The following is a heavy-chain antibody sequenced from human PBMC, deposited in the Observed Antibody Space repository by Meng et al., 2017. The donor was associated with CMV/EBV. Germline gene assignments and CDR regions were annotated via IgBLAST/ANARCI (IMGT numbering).Heavy chain of an antibody. D-gene: IGHD2-2*01. V-gene: IGHV4-39*07. Sequence: RYSWGWLRQPPGKGLEWIGSIYYSGSTYYNPSLKSRVTISVDTSKNQFSLKLSSVTAADTAVYYCARDKGRVVVVPAARTKYNWFDPWGQGTLVTVSS. CDR2: IYYSGST. CDR3: ARDKGRVVVVPAARTKYNWFDP. J-gene: IGHJ5*02. CDR1: RYS.